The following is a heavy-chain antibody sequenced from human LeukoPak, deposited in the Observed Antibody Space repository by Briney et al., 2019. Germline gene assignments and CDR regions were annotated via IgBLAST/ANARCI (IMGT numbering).Heavy chain of an antibody. D-gene: IGHD3-10*01. CDR3: AKDRVFELWFEEASPYYFDY. Sequence: GGSLRLSCATSGFSLSTYDIHWVRQAPGKGLEWVAFIRSDGTNKDYADSVKGRFTISRDISKNTLYLQMNSLRAEDTAVYYCAKDRVFELWFEEASPYYFDYWGQGTLVTVSS. V-gene: IGHV3-30*02. CDR1: GFSLSTYD. CDR2: IRSDGTNK. J-gene: IGHJ4*02.